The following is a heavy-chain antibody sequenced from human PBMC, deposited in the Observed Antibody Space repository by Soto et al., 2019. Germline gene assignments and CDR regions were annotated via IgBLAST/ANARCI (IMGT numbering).Heavy chain of an antibody. V-gene: IGHV1-18*01. CDR1: GYTFTSYG. CDR3: ARALAVAGIRLPDY. CDR2: ISAYNVNT. D-gene: IGHD6-19*01. J-gene: IGHJ4*02. Sequence: ASVKVSCKASGYTFTSYGISWVRQAPGQGLEWMGWISAYNVNTNYAQKLQGRVTITTDTSTSTAYMELRSLRSDDTAVYYCARALAVAGIRLPDYWGQGTLVTVSS.